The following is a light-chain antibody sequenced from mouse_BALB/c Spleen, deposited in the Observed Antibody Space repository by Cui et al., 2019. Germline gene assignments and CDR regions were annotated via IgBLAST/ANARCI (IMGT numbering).Light chain of an antibody. CDR3: QQRSSYALT. J-gene: IGKJ5*01. CDR2: STS. Sequence: QIVLTQSPAIMSASLGEKVTITCSASSSVSYMHWFQQKPGTSPKLWIYSTSNLASGVPARFSGSGSGTSYSLTISRMEAEDAATYYCQQRSSYALTFGAGTKLELK. V-gene: IGKV4-57*01. CDR1: SSVSY.